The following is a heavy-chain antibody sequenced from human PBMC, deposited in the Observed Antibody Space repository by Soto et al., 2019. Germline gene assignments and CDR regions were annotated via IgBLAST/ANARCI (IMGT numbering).Heavy chain of an antibody. CDR3: ARSIVVVTALDY. Sequence: QVQLVQSGAEEKKPGASVKVSCKASGYTFTSYAMHWVRQAPGQRLEWMGWINAGNCNTKYSPKFQGRVTITRDTSAITAYMELSSLRSEDTAVYYCARSIVVVTALDYWGPGTLVTVSS. V-gene: IGHV1-3*05. CDR2: INAGNCNT. J-gene: IGHJ4*02. D-gene: IGHD2-21*02. CDR1: GYTFTSYA.